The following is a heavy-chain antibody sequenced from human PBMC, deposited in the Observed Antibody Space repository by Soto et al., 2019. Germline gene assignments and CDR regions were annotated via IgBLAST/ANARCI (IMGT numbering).Heavy chain of an antibody. CDR1: GFTFTSYP. V-gene: IGHV1-18*04. J-gene: IGHJ4*01. Sequence: QVQLVQSAPEVTRPGASVKVSCKTSGFTFTSYPFSWVRQAPVQGLEWLAWVHPYEGTTKVAHQFRDRITLTTDTAAATVFMEMTRLTSDDTAFYFCSREYYSTPTWIYYWGYGKLVAASS. CDR2: VHPYEGTT. D-gene: IGHD2-2*03. CDR3: SREYYSTPTWIYY.